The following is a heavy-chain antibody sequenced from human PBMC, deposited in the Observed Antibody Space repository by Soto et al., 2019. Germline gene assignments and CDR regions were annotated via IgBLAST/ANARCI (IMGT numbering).Heavy chain of an antibody. J-gene: IGHJ4*02. V-gene: IGHV1-18*01. CDR3: GRGRSGDY. Sequence: QVHLVQSGAEVKKPGASVKVSCKGSGYAFTTYGITWVRQAPGQGLEWMGWISAHNGNTNYAQTLQGRGAVTRETSTSTAYMELRSLRSDDRAVYSCGRGRSGDYWGQGALVTVSS. CDR1: GYAFTTYG. CDR2: ISAHNGNT.